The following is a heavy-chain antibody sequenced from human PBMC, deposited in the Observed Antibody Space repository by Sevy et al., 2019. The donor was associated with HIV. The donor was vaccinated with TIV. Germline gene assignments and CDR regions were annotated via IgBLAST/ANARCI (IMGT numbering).Heavy chain of an antibody. CDR2: IYWDDDK. Sequence: SGPTLVKPTQTLTLTCTFSGFSLSTSGVGVGWIRQPPGKALEWLALIYWDDDKRYSPSLKSRPTISKDTSKNQVVLTMTNMDPVDTATYYCARSDYGDYVKWFDPWGQGTLVTVSS. D-gene: IGHD4-17*01. CDR3: ARSDYGDYVKWFDP. CDR1: GFSLSTSGVG. J-gene: IGHJ5*02. V-gene: IGHV2-5*02.